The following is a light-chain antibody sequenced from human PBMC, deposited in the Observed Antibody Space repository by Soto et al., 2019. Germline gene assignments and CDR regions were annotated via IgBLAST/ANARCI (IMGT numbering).Light chain of an antibody. CDR1: QSVSSY. Sequence: EIVLTQSPATLSLSPGERATLSCRASQSVSSYLAWYQQKPGQAPRLLIYDASNRATGIPARFSGSGSGTDFTLTISSLEPEDFAVYYCQQRRYWPLTFGGGTKVETK. J-gene: IGKJ4*01. CDR2: DAS. CDR3: QQRRYWPLT. V-gene: IGKV3-11*01.